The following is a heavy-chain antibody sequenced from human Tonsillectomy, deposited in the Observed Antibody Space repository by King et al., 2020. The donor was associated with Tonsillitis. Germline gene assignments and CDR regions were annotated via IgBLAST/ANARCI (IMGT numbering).Heavy chain of an antibody. CDR2: INPKDGDT. CDR1: GYTFIDYF. Sequence: QLVQSGAEVKKPGASVKVSCKASGYTFIDYFIHWVRQAPGQGLQWVGRINPKDGDTIFAQNFQGRVIMTRDTSLTTAFMELPSLKSDDTAMYYCATYATTCEYDYAEYVNDEGVGSDNGDHLREAGIGNDNSYALVVWGQGTTVTVSS. J-gene: IGHJ6*02. D-gene: IGHD4-17*01. CDR3: ATYATTCEYDYAEYVNDEGVGSDNGDHLREAGIGNDNSYALVV. V-gene: IGHV1-2*06.